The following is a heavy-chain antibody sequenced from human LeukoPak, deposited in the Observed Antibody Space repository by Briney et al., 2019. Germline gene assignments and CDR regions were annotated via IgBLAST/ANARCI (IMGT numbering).Heavy chain of an antibody. CDR3: ATPQWLVLSDLPYYFDY. Sequence: GGSLRLSCAASGFTFSSYGMSWVRQAPGKGLEWVSAISGSGGSTYYADSVKGRFTIYRDNSKNTLYLQMNRLREEDTDVYYCATPQWLVLSDLPYYFDYWGQGTLVTVSS. D-gene: IGHD6-19*01. J-gene: IGHJ4*02. V-gene: IGHV3-23*01. CDR1: GFTFSSYG. CDR2: ISGSGGST.